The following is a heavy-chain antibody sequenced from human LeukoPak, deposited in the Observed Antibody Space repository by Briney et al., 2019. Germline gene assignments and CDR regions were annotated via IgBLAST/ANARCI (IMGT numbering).Heavy chain of an antibody. CDR3: ARSGDILTGYFFN. J-gene: IGHJ4*02. CDR1: GGSIDSYY. V-gene: IGHV4-59*01. D-gene: IGHD3-9*01. CDR2: IYYSGST. Sequence: SETLSLTCTVSGGSIDSYYWSWIRQPLGKGLEWIGYIYYSGSTNYNPSLKSRVTISVDTSKNQFSLKLSSVTAADTAVYYCARSGDILTGYFFNWGQGTLVTVSS.